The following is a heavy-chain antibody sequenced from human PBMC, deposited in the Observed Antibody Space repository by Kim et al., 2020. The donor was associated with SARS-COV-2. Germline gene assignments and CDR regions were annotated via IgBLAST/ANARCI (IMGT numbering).Heavy chain of an antibody. V-gene: IGHV3-15*01. D-gene: IGHD3-10*01. CDR1: GFTFSNAW. CDR3: VRNYYGSGSPLDY. Sequence: GGSLRLSCAASGFTFSNAWMSWVRQAPGKGLEWVGRIKSKTDGGTTDYAAPVKGRFTISRDDSKNTLYLQMNSLKTEDTAVYYCVRNYYGSGSPLDYWGQGTLVTVSS. J-gene: IGHJ4*02. CDR2: IKSKTDGGTT.